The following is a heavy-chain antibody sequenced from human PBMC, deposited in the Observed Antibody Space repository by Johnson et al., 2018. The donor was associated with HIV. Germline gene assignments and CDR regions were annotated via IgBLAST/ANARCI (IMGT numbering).Heavy chain of an antibody. CDR3: ARPAGKMILVVDDSFHI. D-gene: IGHD2-15*01. V-gene: IGHV3-11*04. Sequence: SLTVSCAGSGFTFSDYYVTWIRQAPGKGLEWVSYISSSGTTKDYAESVRGRFTISRDNDKNLVYLQMNSLRVEDTAVYYYARPAGKMILVVDDSFHIWGQGTTVTVSS. CDR1: GFTFSDYY. J-gene: IGHJ3*02. CDR2: ISSSGTTK.